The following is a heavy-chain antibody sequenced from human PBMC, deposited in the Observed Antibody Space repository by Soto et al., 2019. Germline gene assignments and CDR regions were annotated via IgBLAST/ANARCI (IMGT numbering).Heavy chain of an antibody. CDR3: ARTAAAEDHYYYYGMDV. D-gene: IGHD6-13*01. J-gene: IGHJ6*02. V-gene: IGHV4-61*01. CDR2: IYYSGST. Sequence: PSETLSLTCTVSGGSVSSGSYYWSWIRQPPGKGLEWIGYIYYSGSTNYNPSLKSRVTISVDTSKNQFSLKLSSVTAADTAVYYCARTAAAEDHYYYYGMDVWGQGTTVTVSS. CDR1: GGSVSSGSYY.